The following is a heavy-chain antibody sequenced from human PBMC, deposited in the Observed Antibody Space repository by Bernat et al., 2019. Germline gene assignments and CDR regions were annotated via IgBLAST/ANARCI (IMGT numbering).Heavy chain of an antibody. CDR1: GFTFSSYA. D-gene: IGHD6-19*01. J-gene: IGHJ4*02. Sequence: QVQLVESGGGVVQPGRSLRLSCAASGFTFSSYAMHWVRQAPGKGLEWVAVISYDGSNKYCADSVKGRFTISRDNSKNTLYLPMNSLRAEDTAVYYCARDLSGYSSGWYEYYFDYWGQGTLVTVSS. CDR3: ARDLSGYSSGWYEYYFDY. V-gene: IGHV3-30*01. CDR2: ISYDGSNK.